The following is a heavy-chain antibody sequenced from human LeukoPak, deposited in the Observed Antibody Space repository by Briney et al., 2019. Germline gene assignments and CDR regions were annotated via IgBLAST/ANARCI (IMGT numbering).Heavy chain of an antibody. V-gene: IGHV4-59*01. CDR2: IHYSGST. CDR1: GDSISSYY. Sequence: PSETLSLTCTISGDSISSYYWTWIRQPPGKGLEWIGYIHYSGSTNYNPSLKSRVTISVDTSKNQFSLKLNSVTAADTAVYYCARENNYFDYWGQGTLVTVSS. CDR3: ARENNYFDY. J-gene: IGHJ4*02.